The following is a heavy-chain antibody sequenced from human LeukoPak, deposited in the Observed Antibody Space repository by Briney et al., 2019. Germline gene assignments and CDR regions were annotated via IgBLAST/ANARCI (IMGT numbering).Heavy chain of an antibody. V-gene: IGHV4-4*07. CDR2: IYTSGST. J-gene: IGHJ4*02. CDR3: ARDVRQYDFWSGYSHYYFDY. CDR1: GGSISSYY. D-gene: IGHD3-3*01. Sequence: SETLSLTCTVSGGSISSYYWSWIRQPAGKGLEWIGRIYTSGSTNYNPSLKSRVTMSVDTSKNQFSLKLSSVTAADTAVYYCARDVRQYDFWSGYSHYYFDYWGQGTLVTVSS.